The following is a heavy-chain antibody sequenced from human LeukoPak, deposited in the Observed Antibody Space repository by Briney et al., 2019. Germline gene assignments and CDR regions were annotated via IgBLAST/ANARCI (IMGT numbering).Heavy chain of an antibody. CDR1: GFTFSSYG. CDR3: ARAHYYDSSGYYYTRPEYYFDY. J-gene: IGHJ4*02. V-gene: IGHV3-33*01. Sequence: PGGSLRLSCAASGFTFSSYGMHWVRQAPGKGLEWVAVIWYDGSNKYYADSVKGRFTISRDNSKNTLYLQMNSLRAEDTAVYYCARAHYYDSSGYYYTRPEYYFDYWGQGTLVTVSS. CDR2: IWYDGSNK. D-gene: IGHD3-22*01.